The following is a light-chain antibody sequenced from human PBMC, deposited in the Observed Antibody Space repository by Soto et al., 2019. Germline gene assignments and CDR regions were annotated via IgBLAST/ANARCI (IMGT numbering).Light chain of an antibody. CDR2: GAS. V-gene: IGKV3-20*01. J-gene: IGKJ3*01. CDR1: QSVSSSY. CDR3: QQYGSSPRFT. Sequence: EIVLTQSPGTLSLSPGERATLSCRASQSVSSSYLAWYQQKPGQAPRLLIYGASSRATGIPDRFSGSGSGTDFPLNISRLEPEDFAVYYCQQYGSSPRFTFGPGTKGDIK.